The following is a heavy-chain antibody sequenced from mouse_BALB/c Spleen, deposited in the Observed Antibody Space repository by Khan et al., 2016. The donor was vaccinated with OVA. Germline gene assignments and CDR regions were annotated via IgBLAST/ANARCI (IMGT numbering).Heavy chain of an antibody. Sequence: VQLQQSGPELVKPGASVKISCKTSGYTFTEYTLHWVKQSPGKSLEWIGVINPKNGVTSYNQKFKGKATLTVDKSSRTAYMEFRSLTSEDSAVYYCARDAGRYWGQGTSVTVSS. CDR2: INPKNGVT. CDR3: ARDAGRY. J-gene: IGHJ4*01. CDR1: GYTFTEYT. V-gene: IGHV1-18*01. D-gene: IGHD3-3*01.